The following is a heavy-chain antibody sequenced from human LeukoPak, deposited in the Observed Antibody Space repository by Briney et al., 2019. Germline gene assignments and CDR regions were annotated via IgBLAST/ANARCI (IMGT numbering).Heavy chain of an antibody. D-gene: IGHD2/OR15-2a*01. CDR1: GYTFTGYY. V-gene: IGHV1-2*02. J-gene: IGHJ4*02. CDR3: ARGPHLWNSTPRTLWDY. Sequence: ASVKVSCKASGYTFTGYYMHWVRQAPGQGLEWMGWINPNSGGTNYAQKFQGRVTMTRDTSISTAYMELGRLRSDDTAVYYCARGPHLWNSTPRTLWDYWGQGTLVTVSS. CDR2: INPNSGGT.